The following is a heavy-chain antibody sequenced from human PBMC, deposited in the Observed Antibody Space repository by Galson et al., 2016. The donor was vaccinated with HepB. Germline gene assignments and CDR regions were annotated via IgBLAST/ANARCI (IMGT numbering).Heavy chain of an antibody. CDR3: VRESPGVEGSDNGLDP. J-gene: IGHJ5*02. CDR1: GYTFTNYA. D-gene: IGHD2-15*01. CDR2: ISPYNGNT. Sequence: SVKVSCKASGYTFTNYAISWVRQAPGQGLEWMGWISPYNGNTDCAQTFRGRVNMTTDTSTTTAYLELRSLRSDDTAVYYCVRESPGVEGSDNGLDPWGQGTLVTVSS. V-gene: IGHV1-18*04.